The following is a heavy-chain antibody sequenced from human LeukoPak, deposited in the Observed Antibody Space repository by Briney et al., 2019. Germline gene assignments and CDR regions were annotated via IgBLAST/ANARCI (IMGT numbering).Heavy chain of an antibody. Sequence: ASVRVCCKACGYIFTSYYMHCVRQAPGQGLEWLGKINPTSVSTSYEQKFQDTDTMTRETPTSTVYKQLSSLRSEDTTAYYCVPDHGNSSNGFDPSGQETQVTVS. CDR2: INPTSVST. D-gene: IGHD4-11*01. CDR1: GYIFTSYY. CDR3: VPDHGNSSNGFDP. J-gene: IGHJ5*02. V-gene: IGHV1-46*01.